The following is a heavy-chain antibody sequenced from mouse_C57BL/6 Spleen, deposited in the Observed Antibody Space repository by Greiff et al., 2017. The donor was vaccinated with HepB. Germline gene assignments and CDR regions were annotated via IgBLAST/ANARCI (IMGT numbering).Heavy chain of an antibody. D-gene: IGHD2-4*01. Sequence: VKLMESGAELVKPGASVKISCKASGYAFSSYWMNWVKQRPGKGLEWIGQIYPGDGDTNYNGKFKGKATLTADKSSSTAYMQLSSLTSEDSAVYFCARGYDYDSSFAYWGQGTLVTVSA. CDR1: GYAFSSYW. V-gene: IGHV1-80*01. CDR2: IYPGDGDT. CDR3: ARGYDYDSSFAY. J-gene: IGHJ3*01.